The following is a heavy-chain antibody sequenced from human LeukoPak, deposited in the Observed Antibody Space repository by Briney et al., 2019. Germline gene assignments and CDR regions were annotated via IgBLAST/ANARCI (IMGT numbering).Heavy chain of an antibody. CDR1: GGTFSSYA. D-gene: IGHD1-26*01. CDR2: IIPIFGTA. J-gene: IGHJ3*02. Sequence: ASVKVSCKASGGTFSSYAISWVRQAPGQGLEWMGGIIPIFGTANYAQKFQGRVTITADESTSTAYMELRSLRSDDTAVYYCARVTRAWDDAFDIWGQGTMVTVSS. CDR3: ARVTRAWDDAFDI. V-gene: IGHV1-69*13.